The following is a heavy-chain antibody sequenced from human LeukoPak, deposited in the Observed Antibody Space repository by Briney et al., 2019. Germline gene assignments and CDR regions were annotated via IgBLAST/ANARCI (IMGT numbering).Heavy chain of an antibody. CDR3: AKDSGGYTYVFDY. V-gene: IGHV3-30*18. Sequence: GGSLRLSCAASGFTFSSYGMHWVRQAPGKGLEWVAVISYDGSNKYYADSVEGRFTISRDNSKNTLYLQMNSLRAEDTAVYYCAKDSGGYTYVFDYWGQGTLVTVSS. CDR2: ISYDGSNK. CDR1: GFTFSSYG. D-gene: IGHD5-18*01. J-gene: IGHJ4*02.